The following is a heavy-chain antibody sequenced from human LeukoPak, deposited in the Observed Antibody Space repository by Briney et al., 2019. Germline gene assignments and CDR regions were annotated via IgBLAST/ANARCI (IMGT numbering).Heavy chain of an antibody. J-gene: IGHJ4*02. CDR3: ARGHTAMATRY. CDR2: IYYSGST. D-gene: IGHD5-18*01. CDR1: GGSIGSGGYY. V-gene: IGHV4-31*03. Sequence: SQTLSLTCTVSGGSIGSGGYYWSWIRQHPGKGLEWIGYIYYSGSTYYNPSLKSRVTISVDTSKNQFSLKLSSVTAADTAVYYCARGHTAMATRYWGQGTLVTVSS.